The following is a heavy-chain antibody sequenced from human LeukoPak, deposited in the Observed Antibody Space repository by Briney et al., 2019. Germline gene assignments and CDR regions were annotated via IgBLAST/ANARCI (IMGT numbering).Heavy chain of an antibody. CDR3: AREGGNYYSNYWFDP. V-gene: IGHV1-18*01. CDR2: ISAYNGNT. D-gene: IGHD3-22*01. Sequence: ASVKVSCKASGYTFTSYGISWVRQAPGQGLEWMGWISAYNGNTNYAQKLQGRATMTTDTSTSTAYMELRSLRSDDTAVYYCAREGGNYYSNYWFDPWGQGTLVTVSS. J-gene: IGHJ5*02. CDR1: GYTFTSYG.